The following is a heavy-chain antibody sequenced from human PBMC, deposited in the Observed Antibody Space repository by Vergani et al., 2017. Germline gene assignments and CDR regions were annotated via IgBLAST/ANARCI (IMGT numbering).Heavy chain of an antibody. CDR3: AKANPRNSGYDYLYYYHAMDV. Sequence: EVQLLESGGGLVQPGGSLRLSCAASGFTFSSYAMSWVRQAPGKGLEWVSAISGSGGSTYYADSVKGRFTISRDNSKNTLYLQMNRLRAEDTAVYYCAKANPRNSGYDYLYYYHAMDVWCQGTTVTVSS. CDR1: GFTFSSYA. J-gene: IGHJ6*02. V-gene: IGHV3-23*01. CDR2: ISGSGGST. D-gene: IGHD5-12*01.